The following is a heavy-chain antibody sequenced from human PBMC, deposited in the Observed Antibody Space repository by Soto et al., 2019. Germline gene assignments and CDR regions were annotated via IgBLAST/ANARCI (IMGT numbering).Heavy chain of an antibody. D-gene: IGHD3-3*01. Sequence: EVQLLESGGGSVQPGKSLRLSCAASGFTFSSYAMSWVRQAPGKGLEWGSVISGSGGSTYYADSVKGRFTISRDNSKNTLYLQMNNLRAEDTAVYYCAKGLPERRSAYYRYNWFDPWGQGTLVTVSS. J-gene: IGHJ5*02. CDR1: GFTFSSYA. V-gene: IGHV3-23*01. CDR2: ISGSGGST. CDR3: AKGLPERRSAYYRYNWFDP.